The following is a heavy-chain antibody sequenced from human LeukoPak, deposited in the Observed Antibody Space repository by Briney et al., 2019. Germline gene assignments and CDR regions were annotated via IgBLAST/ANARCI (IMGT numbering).Heavy chain of an antibody. CDR1: GFIFSTYV. V-gene: IGHV3-23*01. Sequence: GGSLRLSCAASGFIFSTYVMSWVRQAPGKGLEWVSVISGSGGSTNYADSVKGRFTISRDNSKNTLYLQMNSLRAEDTAIYYCARGAGYCSGGSYHDYWGQGTLVTVSS. J-gene: IGHJ4*02. CDR3: ARGAGYCSGGSYHDY. CDR2: ISGSGGST. D-gene: IGHD2-15*01.